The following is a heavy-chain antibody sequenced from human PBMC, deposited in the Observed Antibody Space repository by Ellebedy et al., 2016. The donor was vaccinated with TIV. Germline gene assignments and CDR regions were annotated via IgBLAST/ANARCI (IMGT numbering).Heavy chain of an antibody. J-gene: IGHJ4*02. CDR1: GYTFTSYD. Sequence: ASVKVSXXASGYTFTSYDINWVRQATGQGLEWMGWMNPNSGNTGYAQKFQGRVTMTRDTSISTAYMELSRLRSGDTAVYYCATTPYSSGWYGVDYWGQGTLVTVSS. D-gene: IGHD6-19*01. CDR2: MNPNSGNT. CDR3: ATTPYSSGWYGVDY. V-gene: IGHV1-8*01.